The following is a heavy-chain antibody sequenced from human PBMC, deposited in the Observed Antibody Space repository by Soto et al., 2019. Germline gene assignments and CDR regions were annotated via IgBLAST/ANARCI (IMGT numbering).Heavy chain of an antibody. D-gene: IGHD1-20*01. V-gene: IGHV1-46*03. Sequence: GASVKVSCKASGYTFTSYYMHWVRQAPGQGLEWMGIINPSGGSTSYAQKFQRRVTMTRDTSTSTVYMELSSLRSEDTAVYYCARGLVIDNNWNDLAWFDPWGQATLVTVSS. CDR2: INPSGGST. CDR3: ARGLVIDNNWNDLAWFDP. J-gene: IGHJ5*02. CDR1: GYTFTSYY.